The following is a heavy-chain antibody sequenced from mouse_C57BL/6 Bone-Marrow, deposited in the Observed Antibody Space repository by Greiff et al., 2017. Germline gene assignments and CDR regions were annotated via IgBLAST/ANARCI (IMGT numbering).Heavy chain of an antibody. V-gene: IGHV1-80*01. CDR1: GYAFSSYW. J-gene: IGHJ4*01. CDR2: IYPGDGDT. D-gene: IGHD2-2*01. Sequence: VQLQQSGAELVKPGASVKISCKASGYAFSSYWMNWVKQRPGKGLEWIGQIYPGDGDTNYNGKFKGEATLTADKSSSTAYMQLSSLTSEDSAVYFCASLLWLRYYAMDYWGQGTSVTVSA. CDR3: ASLLWLRYYAMDY.